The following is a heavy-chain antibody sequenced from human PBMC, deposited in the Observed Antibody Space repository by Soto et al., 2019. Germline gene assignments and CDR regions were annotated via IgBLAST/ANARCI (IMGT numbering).Heavy chain of an antibody. J-gene: IGHJ4*02. CDR1: GFTLSDHY. CDR2: SRDKAQGYST. D-gene: IGHD3-10*01. CDR3: AKVPSKNYYYPFDF. Sequence: PGGSLRLSCAGSGFTLSDHYIDWVRQAPGKGLEWVGRSRDKAQGYSTAYAASVKGRFTTSRDNAKKTLFLQLNRLSAEDTATYYCAKVPSKNYYYPFDFWGQGTQVTVSS. V-gene: IGHV3-72*01.